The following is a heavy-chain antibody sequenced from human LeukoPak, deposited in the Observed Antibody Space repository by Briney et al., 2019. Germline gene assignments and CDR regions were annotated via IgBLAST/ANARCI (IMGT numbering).Heavy chain of an antibody. CDR3: VLQGPGFHRVLH. Sequence: SETLSLTCTVSGGSISSYYWNWIRQPAGKGLEWIGHIYTSGSTNYNPSLKSRVTMSVDTSKNQFSLKLSSVTAAYTAVYYCVLQGPGFHRVLHWSRGSLVTVSS. CDR2: IYTSGST. V-gene: IGHV4-4*07. CDR1: GGSISSYY. D-gene: IGHD2-15*01. J-gene: IGHJ1*01.